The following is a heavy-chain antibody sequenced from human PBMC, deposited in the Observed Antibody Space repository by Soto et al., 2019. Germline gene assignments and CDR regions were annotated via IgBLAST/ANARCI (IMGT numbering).Heavy chain of an antibody. CDR1: DLSFSNAY. J-gene: IGHJ4*02. CDR2: IKSKTDGGTI. Sequence: EVQLVESGGGLVKPGESLRLSCAASDLSFSNAYINWVRQAPGKGLEWVGRIKSKTDGGTIDYAAPVKGRFIISRDYSSNTVYLQMNSLKTEDTAVYYCTTRGALGYWGQGTLVTVSS. V-gene: IGHV3-15*07. CDR3: TTRGALGY. D-gene: IGHD2-15*01.